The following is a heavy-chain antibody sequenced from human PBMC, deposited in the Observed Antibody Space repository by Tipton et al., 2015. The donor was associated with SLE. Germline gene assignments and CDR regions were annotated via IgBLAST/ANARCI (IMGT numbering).Heavy chain of an antibody. Sequence: TPSLTCTVSGASITSTSYYWGWIRQPPGKGLEWIGSIYYRGSTYYNPSLKSRVTISVDTSKNQFSLRLTSVTAADTAVYYCARLPRGGYYYAEYWGQGTLITVSS. V-gene: IGHV4-39*01. D-gene: IGHD5-12*01. CDR1: GASITSTSYY. J-gene: IGHJ4*02. CDR3: ARLPRGGYYYAEY. CDR2: IYYRGST.